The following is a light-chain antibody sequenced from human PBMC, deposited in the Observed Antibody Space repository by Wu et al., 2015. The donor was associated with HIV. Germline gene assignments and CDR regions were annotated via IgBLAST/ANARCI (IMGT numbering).Light chain of an antibody. J-gene: IGKJ5*01. CDR3: QQRSDRPLT. CDR2: DAT. CDR1: QSVGSNF. V-gene: IGKV3D-20*02. Sequence: EIVLTQSPGTLSLSPGERATLSCRASQSVGSNFLAWYQQKPGQAPRLLIYDATNRATGIPDRFSGSGSGTDFTLTISRLEPEDSAVYYCQQRSDRPLTFGQGTRLEIK.